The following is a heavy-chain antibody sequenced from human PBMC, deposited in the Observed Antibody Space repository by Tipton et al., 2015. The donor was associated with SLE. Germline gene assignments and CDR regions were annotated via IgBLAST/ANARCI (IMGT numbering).Heavy chain of an antibody. D-gene: IGHD5-24*01. CDR3: ARVGLITPDAFDI. V-gene: IGHV4-4*08. J-gene: IGHJ3*02. CDR1: GGSISSYY. CDR2: LYTSGTT. Sequence: TLSLTCTISGGSISSYYWTWIRQPPGKGLEWIGYLYTSGTTKYNPSLQSRVTISVDTPKNQFSLKLNSVTAADTAVYYCARVGLITPDAFDIWGEGTMVTVSS.